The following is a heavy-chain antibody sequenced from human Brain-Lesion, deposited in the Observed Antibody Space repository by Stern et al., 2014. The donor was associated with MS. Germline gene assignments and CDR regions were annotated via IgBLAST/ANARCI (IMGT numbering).Heavy chain of an antibody. V-gene: IGHV1-2*04. D-gene: IGHD3-22*01. CDR1: GYTFTGYY. Sequence: QAQLVESGAEVKKPGASVKVSCKASGYTFTGYYMHWVRQAPGQGLEWMGWINPKSGGTNYAQKFQGWVTMTRDTSINTAYMELSRLRSDDTAVYYCATYYYDSTGYNDFWGQGTLVTVSS. CDR3: ATYYYDSTGYNDF. J-gene: IGHJ4*02. CDR2: INPKSGGT.